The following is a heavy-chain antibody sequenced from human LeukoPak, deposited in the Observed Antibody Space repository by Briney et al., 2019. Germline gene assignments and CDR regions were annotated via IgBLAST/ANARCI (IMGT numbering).Heavy chain of an antibody. V-gene: IGHV3-23*01. CDR3: AKDYYGSIHAFDI. Sequence: GGSLRLSCAASGFTFSSYALSWVRQAPGKGLEWVSAISGSGGSTYYADSVKGRFTISRDNSKNTLYLQMNSLRAEDTAVYYCAKDYYGSIHAFDIWGQGTMVTVSS. D-gene: IGHD3-10*01. J-gene: IGHJ3*02. CDR2: ISGSGGST. CDR1: GFTFSSYA.